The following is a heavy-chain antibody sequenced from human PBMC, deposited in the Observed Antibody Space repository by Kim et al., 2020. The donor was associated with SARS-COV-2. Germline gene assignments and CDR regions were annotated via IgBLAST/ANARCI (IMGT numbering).Heavy chain of an antibody. CDR2: ISSSSSYT. V-gene: IGHV3-11*06. Sequence: GGSLRLSCAASGFTFSDYYMSWIRQAPGKGLEWVSYISSSSSYTNYADSVKGRFTISRDNAKNSLYLQMNSLRAEDTAVYNCARLPRLGIYYYGMDVWGQGTTVTVSS. D-gene: IGHD5-12*01. CDR1: GFTFSDYY. J-gene: IGHJ6*02. CDR3: ARLPRLGIYYYGMDV.